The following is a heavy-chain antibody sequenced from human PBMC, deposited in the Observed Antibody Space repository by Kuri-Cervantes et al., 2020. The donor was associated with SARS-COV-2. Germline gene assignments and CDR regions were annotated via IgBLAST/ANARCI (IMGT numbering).Heavy chain of an antibody. V-gene: IGHV1-69*02. D-gene: IGHD6-19*01. Sequence: SVKVSCKASGGTFSSYTISWVRQAPGQGLEWMGRIIPILGIANYAQKFQGRVTITAGKSTSTAYMELSSLRSEDTAVYYCASGAVADLFDYWGQRTLVTVSS. CDR3: ASGAVADLFDY. CDR1: GGTFSSYT. CDR2: IIPILGIA. J-gene: IGHJ4*02.